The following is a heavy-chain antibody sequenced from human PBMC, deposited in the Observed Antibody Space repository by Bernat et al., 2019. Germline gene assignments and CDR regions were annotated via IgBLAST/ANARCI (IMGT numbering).Heavy chain of an antibody. J-gene: IGHJ4*02. CDR3: ARDLSTATGRNFDC. Sequence: EVQLVESGGGLVQPGGSLRLSCAASGFTFSSYWMSWVRQAPGKGLEWVANIKQDGSEKYYVDSVKGRFTISRDNAKNSLYLQMNSLRAEDTAVYYCARDLSTATGRNFDCWGQGTLVIVSS. V-gene: IGHV3-7*03. CDR1: GFTFSSYW. D-gene: IGHD6-13*01. CDR2: IKQDGSEK.